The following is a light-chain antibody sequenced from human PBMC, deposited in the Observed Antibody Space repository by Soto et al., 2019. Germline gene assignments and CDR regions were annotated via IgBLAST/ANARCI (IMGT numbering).Light chain of an antibody. V-gene: IGKV3-20*01. J-gene: IGKJ4*01. CDR1: QSVNNNY. CDR2: GAS. CDR3: HQYSNLPVT. Sequence: IVLTQSPGTLSLSPGEGATLSYRASQSVNNNYLAWYQQKPGQAPRLLIYGASKRATGIPDRFSGSGSGTDFTLTISRLEPEDFAVYYCHQYSNLPVTFGGGTKVDIK.